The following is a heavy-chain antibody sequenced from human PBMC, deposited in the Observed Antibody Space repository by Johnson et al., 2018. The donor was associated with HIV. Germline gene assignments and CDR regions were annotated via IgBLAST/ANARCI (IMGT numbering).Heavy chain of an antibody. CDR1: GFTFSSYG. CDR3: VKGMDSSSWYAFDI. V-gene: IGHV3-33*06. D-gene: IGHD6-13*01. J-gene: IGHJ3*02. Sequence: QVQLVESGGGVVRPGGSLRLSCAASGFTFSSYGMHWVRQAPGKGLEWVAVVWSDGINKYYADSVRGRFTISRDNSKNTLHLKMNSLRAEDTAIYYCVKGMDSSSWYAFDIWGQGTMVTVSS. CDR2: VWSDGINK.